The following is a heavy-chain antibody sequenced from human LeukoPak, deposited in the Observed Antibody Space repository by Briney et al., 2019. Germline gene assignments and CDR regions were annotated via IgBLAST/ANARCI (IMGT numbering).Heavy chain of an antibody. CDR1: GDSISSYY. CDR3: AGRSARYFDH. V-gene: IGHV4-59*01. D-gene: IGHD1-26*01. Sequence: SETLSLTCTVSGDSISSYYWSWIRQPPGEGLQWIGCIFYSGSTNYNASLRSRVAISVDTSKNQFSLRLTSVTAADTAVYYCAGRSARYFDHWGQGALVTVSS. J-gene: IGHJ4*02. CDR2: IFYSGST.